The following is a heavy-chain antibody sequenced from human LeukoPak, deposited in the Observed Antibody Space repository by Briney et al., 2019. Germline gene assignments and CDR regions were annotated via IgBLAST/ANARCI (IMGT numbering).Heavy chain of an antibody. V-gene: IGHV1-18*01. J-gene: IGHJ3*02. D-gene: IGHD2-15*01. CDR2: ISAYNCKT. CDR3: ARDNSWGYCNGGKCPNDALDI. CDR1: DYTFTNYG. Sequence: ASVKVSCKTSDYTFTNYGFCCVRQAPGQGLEWMGWISAYNCKTYYAQKFQGRVTVTTDTSTSTAYMELRSLRYDDTAVYYCARDNSWGYCNGGKCPNDALDIWGQGTMVTVSS.